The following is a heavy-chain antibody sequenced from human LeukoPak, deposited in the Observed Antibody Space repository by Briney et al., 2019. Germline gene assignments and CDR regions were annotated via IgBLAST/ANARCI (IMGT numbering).Heavy chain of an antibody. CDR1: GFTFSSSW. CDR2: IKGDGSDK. V-gene: IGHV3-7*01. Sequence: GGSLRLSCAASGFTFSSSWMTWVRQAPGKGLEWLANIKGDGSDKNYVDSVKGRFTISRDNAKNSLFLQMSSLRGEDTALYYCVREPSQGAFDIWGQGTMVTVSS. CDR3: VREPSQGAFDI. J-gene: IGHJ3*02.